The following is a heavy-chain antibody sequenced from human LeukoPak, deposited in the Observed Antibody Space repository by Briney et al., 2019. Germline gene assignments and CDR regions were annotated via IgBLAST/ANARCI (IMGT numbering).Heavy chain of an antibody. V-gene: IGHV1-2*02. Sequence: ASVKVSCKASVYTFTGYYLHWVRQAPGQGLEWMGWINPNSGGTNNAQKFQDRVTMTMDTSISTAHMELSRLRSDDTAVYYCARCLSGGSCAIFGYWGQGALVIVSS. D-gene: IGHD3-16*01. CDR1: VYTFTGYY. CDR2: INPNSGGT. J-gene: IGHJ4*02. CDR3: ARCLSGGSCAIFGY.